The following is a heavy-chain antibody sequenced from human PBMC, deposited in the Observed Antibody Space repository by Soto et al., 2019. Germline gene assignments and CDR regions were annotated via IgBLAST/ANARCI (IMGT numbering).Heavy chain of an antibody. CDR1: GFTFNTFA. V-gene: IGHV3-64D*06. CDR3: VKEGYMRSDWYGQFDC. CDR2: ISSNGGNT. D-gene: IGHD6-19*01. Sequence: EVQLVESGGGLVKPGGSLRLSCAASGFTFNTFAMHWVRQTPGKGLEFVSAISSNGGNTYYADSVKGRFAISRDNSKNTLYLQMYSLRPEDTARYHCVKEGYMRSDWYGQFDCWGQGTLVTVSS. J-gene: IGHJ4*02.